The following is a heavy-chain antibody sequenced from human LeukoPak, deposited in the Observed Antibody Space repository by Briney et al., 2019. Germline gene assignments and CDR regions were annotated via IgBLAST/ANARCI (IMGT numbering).Heavy chain of an antibody. Sequence: AGGSLRLSCAASGFTFSSYAMRWVRQAPGKELEWVSAVSGSGGSTYYADSVKGRFTISRDNSKNTLYLQMNSLRAEDTAVYYCAKDITTVTYTSDYWGQGTLVTVSS. D-gene: IGHD4-17*01. V-gene: IGHV3-23*01. J-gene: IGHJ4*02. CDR1: GFTFSSYA. CDR2: VSGSGGST. CDR3: AKDITTVTYTSDY.